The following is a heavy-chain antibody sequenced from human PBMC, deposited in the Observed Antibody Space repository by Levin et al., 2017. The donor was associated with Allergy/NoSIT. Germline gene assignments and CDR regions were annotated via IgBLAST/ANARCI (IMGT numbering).Heavy chain of an antibody. D-gene: IGHD4-17*01. J-gene: IGHJ6*02. CDR3: ARGPLYGDKWYYGMDL. Sequence: GESLKISCAASGFTVSSNYMCWVRQAPEKGLEWVSVIYSGGSTYYPDSVKGRFTISRDNSKNTLYLQMNSLRAEDTAVYYCARGPLYGDKWYYGMDLWGQGTTVTVSS. CDR2: IYSGGST. CDR1: GFTVSSNY. V-gene: IGHV3-66*01.